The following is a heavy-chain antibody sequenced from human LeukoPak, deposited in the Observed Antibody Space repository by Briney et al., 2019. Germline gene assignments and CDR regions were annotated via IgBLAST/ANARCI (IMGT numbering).Heavy chain of an antibody. Sequence: ASVKVSCKASGYTFTSYGISWVRQAPGQGLEWMGWISAYNGNTNYAQRFQGRVTMTRDTSISTAYLELSRLRSDDTAVYYCATLTEALYLFDYWGQGTLVTVSS. CDR2: ISAYNGNT. CDR3: ATLTEALYLFDY. J-gene: IGHJ4*02. V-gene: IGHV1-18*01. D-gene: IGHD3-10*01. CDR1: GYTFTSYG.